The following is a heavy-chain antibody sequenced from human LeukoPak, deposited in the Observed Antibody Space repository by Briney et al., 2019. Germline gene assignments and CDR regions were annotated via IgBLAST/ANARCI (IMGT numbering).Heavy chain of an antibody. CDR1: GFTFSSYA. CDR3: AKDAQNYYGSGSIFDY. V-gene: IGHV3-23*01. CDR2: IRGSGGST. Sequence: GESLRLSCAASGFTFSSYAMSWVRQAPGKGLEWVSAIRGSGGSTYYADSVKGRFTISRGNSKNTLYLQMNSLRAEDTAVYYCAKDAQNYYGSGSIFDYWGQGTLVTVSS. D-gene: IGHD3-10*01. J-gene: IGHJ4*02.